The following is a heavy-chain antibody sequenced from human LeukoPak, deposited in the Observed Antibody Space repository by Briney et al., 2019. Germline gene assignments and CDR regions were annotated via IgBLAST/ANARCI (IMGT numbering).Heavy chain of an antibody. D-gene: IGHD3-10*01. Sequence: GGSLRLSCAASGFTFSSYSMNWVRQAPGKGLEWVSSISSSSSYIYYADSVKGRFTISRDNAKNSLYLQMNSLRAEDTAVYYYVRDVTMVRGVSLWGQGTLVTVSS. CDR3: VRDVTMVRGVSL. CDR1: GFTFSSYS. J-gene: IGHJ4*02. CDR2: ISSSSSYI. V-gene: IGHV3-21*04.